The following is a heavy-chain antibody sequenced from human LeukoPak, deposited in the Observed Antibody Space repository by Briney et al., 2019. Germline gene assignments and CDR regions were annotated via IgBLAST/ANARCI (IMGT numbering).Heavy chain of an antibody. V-gene: IGHV1-69*06. J-gene: IGHJ2*01. CDR2: IIPIFGTA. CDR3: ARSQPLAYFDL. Sequence: PVASVKVSCKASGGSFNSYAISWVRQAPGQGLEWMGGIIPIFGTANYAQKFQGRVTITADKSTNTAYMELSGLRSEDTAVYYCARSQPLAYFDLWGRGTLVTVSS. CDR1: GGSFNSYA.